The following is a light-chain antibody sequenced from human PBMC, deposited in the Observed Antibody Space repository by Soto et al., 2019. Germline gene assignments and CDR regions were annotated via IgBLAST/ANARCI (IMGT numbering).Light chain of an antibody. J-gene: IGLJ1*01. CDR2: EVS. CDR1: TIDVGTYNL. CDR3: CSYAGSTTFV. V-gene: IGLV2-23*02. Sequence: QSVLTQPASVSGSPGQSITISCTGTTIDVGTYNLVSWYQHYPGKAPKLMIYEVSKWPSGVSDRFSGSKSGNTASLTISGLQAEDEADYYCCSYAGSTTFVFGTGTKLTVL.